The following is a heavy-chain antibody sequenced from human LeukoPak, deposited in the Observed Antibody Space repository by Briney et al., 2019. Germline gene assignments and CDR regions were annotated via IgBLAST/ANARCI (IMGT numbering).Heavy chain of an antibody. D-gene: IGHD2-2*01. CDR2: ISSSSSYI. CDR3: ANHLACGSTSCPPFDS. V-gene: IGHV3-21*01. Sequence: GGSLRLSCAASGFTFSSYSMNWVRQAPGKGLEWVSSISSSSSYIYYADSVKGRFTISRDNAKNSLYLQMNSLRAEDTAVYYCANHLACGSTSCPPFDSWGQGTLVTVSS. J-gene: IGHJ4*02. CDR1: GFTFSSYS.